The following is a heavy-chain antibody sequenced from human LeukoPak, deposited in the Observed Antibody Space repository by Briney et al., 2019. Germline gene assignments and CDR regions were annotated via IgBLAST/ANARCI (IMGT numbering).Heavy chain of an antibody. J-gene: IGHJ4*02. V-gene: IGHV1-18*01. CDR2: ISAYNGNT. Sequence: ASVKVSCKASGYTFTSYGISWVRQAPGQGLEWMGWISAYNGNTNYAQKLQGRVTMTTDTSTSTAYMELRSLGSDDTAVYYCARVVVGATSLLYYFDYWGQGTLVTVSS. D-gene: IGHD1-26*01. CDR3: ARVVVGATSLLYYFDY. CDR1: GYTFTSYG.